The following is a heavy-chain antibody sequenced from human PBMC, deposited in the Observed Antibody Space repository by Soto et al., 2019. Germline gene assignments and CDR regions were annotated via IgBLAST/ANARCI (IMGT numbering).Heavy chain of an antibody. CDR2: IYYTGGT. V-gene: IGHV4-59*01. CDR3: ANFNWYCDL. CDR1: GGSISSYF. J-gene: IGHJ2*01. Sequence: QVQLQESGPGLVKPSETLSLTCTVSGGSISSYFWSWIRQPPGKGLEWIGYIYYTGGTNYNPSLKSRGTISVATSKNQFSLQLSSVTAADTAAYYCANFNWYCDLWGRGTLVTVSS.